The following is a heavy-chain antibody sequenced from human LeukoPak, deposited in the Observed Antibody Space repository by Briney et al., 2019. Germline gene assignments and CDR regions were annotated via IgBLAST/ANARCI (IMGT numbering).Heavy chain of an antibody. CDR2: IKSKTDGGTT. CDR1: GFTFGTYA. V-gene: IGHV3-15*01. J-gene: IGHJ4*02. CDR3: ATDPQLAFDY. D-gene: IGHD1-1*01. Sequence: GGSLRLSCAASGFTFGTYAMNWVRQAPGKGLEWVGRIKSKTDGGTTDYAAPVKGRFTISRDDSKNTLYLQMNSLKTEDTAVYYCATDPQLAFDYWGQGTLVTVSS.